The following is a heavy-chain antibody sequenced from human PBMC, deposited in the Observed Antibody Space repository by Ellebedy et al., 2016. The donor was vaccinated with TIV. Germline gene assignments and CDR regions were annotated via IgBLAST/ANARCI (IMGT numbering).Heavy chain of an antibody. CDR3: ARDGDYDAFDI. Sequence: GESLKISCAASGFTFSDYYMSWIRQAPGKGLEWVSYISSSSSYTNYADSVKGRFTISRDNAKNSLYLQMNSLRAEDTAVYYCARDGDYDAFDIWGQGTMVTVSS. V-gene: IGHV3-11*05. J-gene: IGHJ3*02. CDR1: GFTFSDYY. CDR2: ISSSSSYT. D-gene: IGHD4-17*01.